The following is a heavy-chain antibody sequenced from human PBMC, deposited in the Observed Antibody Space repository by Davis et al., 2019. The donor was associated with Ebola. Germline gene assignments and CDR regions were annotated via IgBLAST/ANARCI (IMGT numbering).Heavy chain of an antibody. CDR1: GFTFSSYG. V-gene: IGHV3-30*03. D-gene: IGHD3-16*01. CDR2: ISYDGSNK. J-gene: IGHJ5*02. Sequence: GESLKISCAASGFTFSSYGMHWVRQAPGKGLEWVAVISYDGSNKYYADSVKGRFTISRDNSTNTRYLQMNSLGAEDTAVYYCAREGETGFDPWGQGTLVTVSS. CDR3: AREGETGFDP.